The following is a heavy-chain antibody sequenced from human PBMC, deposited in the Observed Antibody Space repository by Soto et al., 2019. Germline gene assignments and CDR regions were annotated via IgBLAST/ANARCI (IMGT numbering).Heavy chain of an antibody. CDR3: ARGVVVPAAMRAVYYMDV. V-gene: IGHV3-21*01. Sequence: GGSLRLSCAASGFTFSSYSMNWVRQAPGKGLEWVSSISSSSSYIYYADSVKGRFTISRDNAKNSLYLQMNSLRAEDTAVYYCARGVVVPAAMRAVYYMDVWGKGTTVTVSS. J-gene: IGHJ6*03. D-gene: IGHD2-2*01. CDR2: ISSSSSYI. CDR1: GFTFSSYS.